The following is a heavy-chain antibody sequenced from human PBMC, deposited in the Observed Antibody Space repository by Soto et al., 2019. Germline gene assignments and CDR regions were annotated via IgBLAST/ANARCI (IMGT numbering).Heavy chain of an antibody. V-gene: IGHV5-51*01. CDR3: AVYCSSTTCYSSGMDV. CDR2: IYPGDSDT. Sequence: GESLKISCKGSGYNFANYWIGWVRQMPGKGLEWMGIIYPGDSDTRYSPSFQGQVTISADKSVSIAYLQWGSLKASDTAIYYRAVYCSSTTCYSSGMDVWGQGTTVTVSS. CDR1: GYNFANYW. J-gene: IGHJ6*02. D-gene: IGHD2-2*01.